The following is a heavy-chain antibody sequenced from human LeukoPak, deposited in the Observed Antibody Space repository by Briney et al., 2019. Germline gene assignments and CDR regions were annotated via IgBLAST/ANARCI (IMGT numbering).Heavy chain of an antibody. CDR2: IRYDGSNK. D-gene: IGHD2-2*01. CDR1: GFTFSSYG. Sequence: GGSLRLSCAASGFTFSSYGMHWVRQAPGKGLEWVAFIRYDGSNKYYADSVKGRFTISRDNSKNTLYLRMSSLGAEDAAVYYCAKGPGYCSSTNCYYFDYWGQGTLVTVSS. V-gene: IGHV3-30*02. CDR3: AKGPGYCSSTNCYYFDY. J-gene: IGHJ4*02.